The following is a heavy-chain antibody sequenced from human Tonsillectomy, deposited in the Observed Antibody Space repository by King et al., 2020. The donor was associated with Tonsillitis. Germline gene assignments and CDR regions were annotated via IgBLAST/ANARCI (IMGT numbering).Heavy chain of an antibody. CDR2: INPNSGGT. J-gene: IGHJ4*02. CDR3: AREFGDYARYFDY. Sequence: QLVQSGAEVKKPGASVKVSCKASGYTFTGYYMHWVRQAPGQGLEWMGWINPNSGGTNYAQKFQGRVTMTRDTSISTAYMELSRLKSDDTAVYYCAREFGDYARYFDYWGQGTLVTVSS. D-gene: IGHD3-16*01. CDR1: GYTFTGYY. V-gene: IGHV1-2*02.